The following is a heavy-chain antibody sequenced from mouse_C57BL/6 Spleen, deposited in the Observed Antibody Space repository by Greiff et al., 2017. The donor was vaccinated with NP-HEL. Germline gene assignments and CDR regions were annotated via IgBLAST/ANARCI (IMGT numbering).Heavy chain of an antibody. CDR3: ARIYDYDVAY. CDR1: GFTFSSYA. J-gene: IGHJ3*01. D-gene: IGHD2-4*01. V-gene: IGHV5-4*01. CDR2: ISDGGSYT. Sequence: EVQGVESGGGLVKPGGSLKLSCAASGFTFSSYAMSWVRQTPEKRLEWVATISDGGSYTYYPDNVKGRFTISRDNAKNNLYLQMSHLKSEDTAMYYCARIYDYDVAYWGQGTLVTVSA.